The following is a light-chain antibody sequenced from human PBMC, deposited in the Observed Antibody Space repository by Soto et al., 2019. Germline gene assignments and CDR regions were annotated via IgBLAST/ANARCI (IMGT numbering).Light chain of an antibody. Sequence: DIQMTQSPSTLSASVGDRVTITCRASQSISSWLAWYQQKPGKAPKLLIYDASSLESGVPSRFSGSGSGTEFTLTISSLQPDDYATYYCQQYNSSPLTFGGGTKVEIK. CDR1: QSISSW. CDR3: QQYNSSPLT. V-gene: IGKV1-5*01. J-gene: IGKJ4*01. CDR2: DAS.